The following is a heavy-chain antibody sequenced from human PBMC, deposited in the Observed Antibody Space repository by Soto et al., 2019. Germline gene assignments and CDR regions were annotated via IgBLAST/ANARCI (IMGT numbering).Heavy chain of an antibody. CDR1: VFTFSSYA. Sequence: GEYLRLSCSASVFTFSSYAMHWVRQAPGKGLEWVAVISYDGSNKYYADSVKGRFTISRDNSKNTLYLQMNSLRAEDTAVYYCAGDQRPLNDYSTSGHYYFVSRRQGPPVTVSP. D-gene: IGHD4-4*01. J-gene: IGHJ4*02. V-gene: IGHV3-30-3*01. CDR3: AGDQRPLNDYSTSGHYYFVS. CDR2: ISYDGSNK.